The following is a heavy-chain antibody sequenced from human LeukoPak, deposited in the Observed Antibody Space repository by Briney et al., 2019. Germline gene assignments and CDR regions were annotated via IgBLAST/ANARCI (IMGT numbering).Heavy chain of an antibody. Sequence: SVKVSCKASGYTFTSYGISWLRQAPGQGLEWMGGIIPIFGTANYAQKFQGRVTITADESTSTAYMELSSLRSEDTAVYYCATTRRRNYDFWSGYYGFPYYWGQGTLVTVSS. CDR3: ATTRRRNYDFWSGYYGFPYY. CDR2: IIPIFGTA. CDR1: GYTFTSYG. D-gene: IGHD3-3*01. J-gene: IGHJ4*02. V-gene: IGHV1-69*13.